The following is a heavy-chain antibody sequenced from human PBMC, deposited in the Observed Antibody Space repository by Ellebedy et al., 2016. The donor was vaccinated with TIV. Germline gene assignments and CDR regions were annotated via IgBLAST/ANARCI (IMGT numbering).Heavy chain of an antibody. CDR1: GGSISSYY. CDR3: ARQSEGIAAAFDP. J-gene: IGHJ5*02. CDR2: IYYSGST. D-gene: IGHD6-13*01. V-gene: IGHV4-59*13. Sequence: MPSETLSLTCTVSGGSISSYYWSWLRQPPGKGLEWIGYIYYSGSTNYNPSLKSRVTISVDTSKNQFSLKLSSVTAADTAVYYCARQSEGIAAAFDPWGQGTLVTVSS.